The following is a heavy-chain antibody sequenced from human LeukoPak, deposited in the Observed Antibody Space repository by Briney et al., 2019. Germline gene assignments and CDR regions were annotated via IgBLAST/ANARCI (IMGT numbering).Heavy chain of an antibody. Sequence: PGGSLRLSCGASGFTFSSYGMSWVRQAPGKGLEWVSGIRGSGDSAYYADSVKGRFTISRDNSKNTLYLQMNSLRAEDTAVYYCAKHLALVGATTTHDYWGQGTLVIVSS. J-gene: IGHJ4*02. V-gene: IGHV3-23*01. CDR1: GFTFSSYG. CDR2: IRGSGDSA. CDR3: AKHLALVGATTTHDY. D-gene: IGHD1-26*01.